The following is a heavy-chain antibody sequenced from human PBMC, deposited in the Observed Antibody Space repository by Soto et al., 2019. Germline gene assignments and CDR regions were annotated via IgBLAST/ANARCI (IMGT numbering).Heavy chain of an antibody. D-gene: IGHD3-22*01. Sequence: PSETLSLTCAVSGGSISSGGYSWSWIRQPPGKGLEWIGYIYHSGSTYYNPSLKSRVTISVDRSKNQFSLNLSSVTAADTAVYYCARWGVDYYDSSGYYFSPYYFDYWGQGTLVTVSS. J-gene: IGHJ4*02. CDR2: IYHSGST. CDR1: GGSISSGGYS. V-gene: IGHV4-30-2*01. CDR3: ARWGVDYYDSSGYYFSPYYFDY.